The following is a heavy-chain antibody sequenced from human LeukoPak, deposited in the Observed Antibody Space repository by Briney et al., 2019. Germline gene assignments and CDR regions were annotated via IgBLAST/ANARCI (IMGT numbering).Heavy chain of an antibody. V-gene: IGHV4-39*01. J-gene: IGHJ4*02. CDR1: GGSISSSSYY. Sequence: KPSETLSLTCTVSGGSISSSSYYWGWIRQPPGKGLEWIGNIYYSGSTYYNPSLKSRVTISVDTSKNQFSLKLSSVTAADTAVYYCARHPQWLVRRIGIDYWGQGTLVTVSS. CDR2: IYYSGST. CDR3: ARHPQWLVRRIGIDY. D-gene: IGHD6-19*01.